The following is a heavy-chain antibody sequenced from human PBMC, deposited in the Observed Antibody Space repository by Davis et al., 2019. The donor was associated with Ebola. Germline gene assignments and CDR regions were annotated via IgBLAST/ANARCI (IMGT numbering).Heavy chain of an antibody. J-gene: IGHJ6*04. CDR2: IYSGGST. D-gene: IGHD3-3*01. CDR3: ARDGDRGYDMDV. V-gene: IGHV3-66*01. CDR1: GFTVSSNY. Sequence: GESLKISCAASGFTVSSNYMSWVRQAPGKGLEWVSVIYSGGSTYYADSVKGRFTISRDNSKNTLYLQMNSLRAEDTAVYYCARDGDRGYDMDVWGEGTTVTVSS.